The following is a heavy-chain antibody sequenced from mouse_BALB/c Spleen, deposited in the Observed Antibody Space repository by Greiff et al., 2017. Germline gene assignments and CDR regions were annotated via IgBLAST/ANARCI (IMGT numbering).Heavy chain of an antibody. V-gene: IGHV1-54*01. D-gene: IGHD2-3*01. Sequence: VQLQQSGAELVRPGTSVKVSCKASGYAFTNYLIEWVKQRPGQGLEWIGVINPGSGGTNYNEKFKGKATLTADKPSSTAYMQLSSLTSDDSAVYFCARDGYYYAMDYWGQGTSVTVSS. CDR3: ARDGYYYAMDY. CDR2: INPGSGGT. J-gene: IGHJ4*01. CDR1: GYAFTNYL.